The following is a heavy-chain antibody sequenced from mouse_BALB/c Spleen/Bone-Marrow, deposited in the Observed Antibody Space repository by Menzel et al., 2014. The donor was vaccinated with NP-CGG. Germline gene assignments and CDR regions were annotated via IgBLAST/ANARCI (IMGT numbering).Heavy chain of an antibody. V-gene: IGHV1-80*01. CDR1: GYAFSTYW. CDR2: IYPGDGDT. J-gene: IGHJ4*01. Sequence: VQLVESGAELVRPESSVKISCKASGYAFSTYWMIWVKQRPGQGLEWIGQIYPGDGDTNYNGKFKGKATLTADKSSSTAYMQLSSLTSEDSAVYLCARGARSAMDYWGQGTSVTASS. CDR3: ARGARSAMDY.